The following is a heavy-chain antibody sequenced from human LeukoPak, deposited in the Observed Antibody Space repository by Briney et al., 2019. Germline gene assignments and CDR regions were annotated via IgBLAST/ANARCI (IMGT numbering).Heavy chain of an antibody. D-gene: IGHD3-10*01. J-gene: IGHJ4*02. CDR2: ISSNGGST. Sequence: PGGSLRLSCAASGFTFSSYAMHWVRQAPGKGLEYVSVISSNGGSTYYANSVKGRFTISRDNSKNTLYLQMGSLRAGDMAVYYCARGGLLWFGELSGYWGQGTLVTVSS. V-gene: IGHV3-64*01. CDR3: ARGGLLWFGELSGY. CDR1: GFTFSSYA.